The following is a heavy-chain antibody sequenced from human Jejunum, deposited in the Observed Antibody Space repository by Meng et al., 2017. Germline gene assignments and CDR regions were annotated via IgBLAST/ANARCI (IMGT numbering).Heavy chain of an antibody. CDR3: AKELANARPFDY. Sequence: GESLKISCAASGFIFTNYDMSWVRQAPGKGPEWVSTVTIDGATHYADSVKGRFSISRDNSKNTLFLQMNSLRVEDTVIYYCAKELANARPFDYWGQGTLVTVSS. J-gene: IGHJ4*02. D-gene: IGHD2-2*01. CDR2: VTIDGAT. V-gene: IGHV3-23*01. CDR1: GFIFTNYD.